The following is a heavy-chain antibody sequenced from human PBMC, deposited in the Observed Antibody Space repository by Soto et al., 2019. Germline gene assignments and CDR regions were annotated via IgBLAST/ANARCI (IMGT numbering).Heavy chain of an antibody. CDR2: IYHSGRT. CDR3: ARGRGNPFQSLGYGMDV. Sequence: SETLSLTCAVSGGSISSGDYSWSWIRQPPGKGLEWIGYIYHSGRTYYNPSLKSRVTISVDRSKNQFSLKLSSVTAADTAVYYCARGRGNPFQSLGYGMDVWGQGTTVTVS. CDR1: GGSISSGDYS. V-gene: IGHV4-30-2*01. J-gene: IGHJ6*02. D-gene: IGHD3-16*01.